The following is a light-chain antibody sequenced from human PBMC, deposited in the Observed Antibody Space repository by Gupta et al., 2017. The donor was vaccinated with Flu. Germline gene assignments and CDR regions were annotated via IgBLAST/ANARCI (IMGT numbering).Light chain of an antibody. Sequence: QSALTQPASVSGSPGQSLTISCTGTSSDVGSYNRVSWYQQPPGTAPNLMISEVSNRPSGVPDRFSGSKSGNTASLTISGLQAEDEADYYCSSYTSSNTWVFGGGTKLTVL. V-gene: IGLV2-18*02. CDR2: EVS. J-gene: IGLJ3*02. CDR3: SSYTSSNTWV. CDR1: SSDVGSYNR.